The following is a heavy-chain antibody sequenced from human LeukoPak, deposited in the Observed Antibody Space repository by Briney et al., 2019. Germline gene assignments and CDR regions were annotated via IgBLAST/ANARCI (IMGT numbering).Heavy chain of an antibody. CDR2: ISSNGGST. Sequence: GGSLRLSCAASGFTFSSYGMHWVRQAPGKGLEYVSAISSNGGSTYYADSVKGRFTISRDNSKNTLYLQMSSLRAEDTAVYYCEKDALRITRYRGVYSQHWGQGTLVTVSS. CDR1: GFTFSSYG. CDR3: EKDALRITRYRGVYSQH. V-gene: IGHV3-64D*06. D-gene: IGHD2-2*01. J-gene: IGHJ1*01.